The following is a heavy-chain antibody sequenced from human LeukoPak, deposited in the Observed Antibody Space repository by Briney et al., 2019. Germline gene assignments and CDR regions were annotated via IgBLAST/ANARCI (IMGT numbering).Heavy chain of an antibody. CDR1: GFTFSSYA. CDR2: ITDSGGST. J-gene: IGHJ4*02. V-gene: IGHV3-23*01. CDR3: AKDTSARRGSLNG. Sequence: GGSLRLSCTASGFTFSSYAMSWVRQAPGKGLEWVSAITDSGGSTSYADSVRGRFTISRDNSKNTLYLQMNSLRAEDTAVYYCAKDTSARRGSLNGWGQGTLVTSPQ. D-gene: IGHD3-16*02.